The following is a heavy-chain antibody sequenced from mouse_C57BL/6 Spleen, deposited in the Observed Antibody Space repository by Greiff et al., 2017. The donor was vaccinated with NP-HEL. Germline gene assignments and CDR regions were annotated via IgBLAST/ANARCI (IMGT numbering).Heavy chain of an antibody. V-gene: IGHV5-16*01. J-gene: IGHJ2*01. Sequence: EVMLVESEGGLVQPGSSMKLSCTASGFTFSDYYMAWVRQVPEKGLEWVANINYDGSSTYYLDSLKSRFIISRDTAKNILYLQMSSLKSEDTATYYCARVVNWGGYYFDYWGQGTTLTVSS. CDR3: ARVVNWGGYYFDY. D-gene: IGHD4-1*01. CDR2: INYDGSST. CDR1: GFTFSDYY.